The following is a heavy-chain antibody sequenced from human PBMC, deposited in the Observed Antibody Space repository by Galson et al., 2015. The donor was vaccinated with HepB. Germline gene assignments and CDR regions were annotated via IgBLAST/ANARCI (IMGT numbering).Heavy chain of an antibody. V-gene: IGHV1-46*01. CDR3: ARLMYSSSSPVYYYGMDV. CDR2: INPSGGST. J-gene: IGHJ6*02. CDR1: GYTFTSYY. Sequence: SVKVSCKASGYTFTSYYMHWVRQAPGQGLEWMGIINPSGGSTSYAQKFQGRVTMTRDTSTSTVYMELSSLRSEDTAVYYCARLMYSSSSPVYYYGMDVWGQGTTVTVSS. D-gene: IGHD6-6*01.